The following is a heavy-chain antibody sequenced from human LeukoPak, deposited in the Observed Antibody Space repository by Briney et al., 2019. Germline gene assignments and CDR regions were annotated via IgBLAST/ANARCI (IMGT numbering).Heavy chain of an antibody. J-gene: IGHJ4*02. CDR1: GGSISSYY. CDR2: IYYSGST. CDR3: ARGSVVTPGAFDY. Sequence: PSETLFLTCTVSGGSISSYYWSWIRQPPGKGLEWIGYIYYSGSTNYNPSLKSRVTISVDTSKNQFSLKLSSVTAADTAVYYCARGSVVTPGAFDYWGQGTLVTVSS. D-gene: IGHD4-23*01. V-gene: IGHV4-59*01.